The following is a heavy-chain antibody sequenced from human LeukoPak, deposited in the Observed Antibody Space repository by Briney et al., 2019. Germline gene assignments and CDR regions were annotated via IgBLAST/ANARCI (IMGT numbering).Heavy chain of an antibody. V-gene: IGHV3-30*04. Sequence: GGSLRLSCAASGFTFSSYAMHWVRQAPGKGLDWVAFISYDGGNKHYADSVKGRFTISRDKSKNTVYLQMNSLRAEDAAVYYCARDREDCSSTSCYTNWFDPWGQGTLVTVSS. CDR3: ARDREDCSSTSCYTNWFDP. J-gene: IGHJ5*02. CDR2: ISYDGGNK. CDR1: GFTFSSYA. D-gene: IGHD2-2*02.